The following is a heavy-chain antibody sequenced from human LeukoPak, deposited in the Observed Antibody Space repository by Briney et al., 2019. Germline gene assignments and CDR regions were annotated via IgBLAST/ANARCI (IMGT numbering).Heavy chain of an antibody. CDR3: VRGRYSSGWFKDKNWFDP. CDR1: GVSISSSNW. J-gene: IGHJ5*02. Sequence: SETLSLTCAVSGVSISSSNWWHWVRQPPGKGLEWIGEIYHSGSTNYNPSLKSRVTISVDKSKNQFSLKLSSVTAADTAVYYCVRGRYSSGWFKDKNWFDPWGQGIPVTVSS. V-gene: IGHV4-4*02. CDR2: IYHSGST. D-gene: IGHD6-19*01.